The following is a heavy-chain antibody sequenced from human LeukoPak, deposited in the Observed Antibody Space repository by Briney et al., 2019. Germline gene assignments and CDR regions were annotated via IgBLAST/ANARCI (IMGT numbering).Heavy chain of an antibody. CDR3: ARLGIVGATTPDY. J-gene: IGHJ4*02. CDR2: INPNSGGT. Sequence: ASVTVSCKVSGYTLTELSMHWVRQAPGQGLEWMGWINPNSGGTNYAQKSQGRVTMTRDTSISTAYMELSRLRSDDTAVYYCARLGIVGATTPDYWGQRTLVTVSS. V-gene: IGHV1-2*02. CDR1: GYTLTELS. D-gene: IGHD1-26*01.